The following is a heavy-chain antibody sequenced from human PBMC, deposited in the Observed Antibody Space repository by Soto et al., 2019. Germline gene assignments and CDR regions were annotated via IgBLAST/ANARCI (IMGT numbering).Heavy chain of an antibody. CDR1: GFTFSTYG. D-gene: IGHD5-18*01. V-gene: IGHV3-33*01. Sequence: QVQLVESGGGVVQPETSLRLSCAASGFTFSTYGMHWVRQAPGKGLEWVAVIWYDGSNKYHGDSLKGRFTISRDNSKKTLYLQMNNLRAEDTAVYYCGRDGALGDTAVVDSWGQGTLVIVSS. CDR2: IWYDGSNK. J-gene: IGHJ4*02. CDR3: GRDGALGDTAVVDS.